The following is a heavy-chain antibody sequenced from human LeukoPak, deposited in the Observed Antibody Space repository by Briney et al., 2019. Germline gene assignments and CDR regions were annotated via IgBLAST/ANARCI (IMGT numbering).Heavy chain of an antibody. CDR2: FYYTGSS. V-gene: IGHV4-59*02. CDR3: ASRKLGNDY. Sequence: PDTLSLTCTDSGGSASDSYWSWIRQSPGKGLEWIGYFYYTGSSSYNPSLTSRITITADTSKNQCPLKLSSVTAADTGVYYCASRKLGNDYWGPVTLVTVSS. CDR1: GGSASDSY. D-gene: IGHD7-27*01. J-gene: IGHJ4*01.